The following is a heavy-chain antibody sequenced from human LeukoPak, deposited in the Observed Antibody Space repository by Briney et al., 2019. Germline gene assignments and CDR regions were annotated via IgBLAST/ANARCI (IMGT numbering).Heavy chain of an antibody. CDR1: GGSISSYY. J-gene: IGHJ6*02. D-gene: IGHD1-7*01. Sequence: PSETLSLTCTVSGGSISSYYWSWIRQPPGKGLEWIGDIYYSGSTNYNPSLKSRVTISVDTSKNQFSLKLSSVTAADTAVYYCARGGITGTFYYXXGMDVWGQGTTVTVSS. V-gene: IGHV4-59*01. CDR2: IYYSGST. CDR3: ARGGITGTFYYXXGMDV.